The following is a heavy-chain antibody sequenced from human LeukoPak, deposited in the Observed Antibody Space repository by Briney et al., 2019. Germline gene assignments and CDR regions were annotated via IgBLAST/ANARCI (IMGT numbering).Heavy chain of an antibody. Sequence: PGGSLRLSCAASGFTVSSNYMSWVRQAPGKGLEWVSIIYSGGSTYYADSVKGRFTISRDNAKNSLYLQMNSLRAEDTAVYYCARAGSYYAVYYFDYWGQGTLVTVSS. D-gene: IGHD1-26*01. J-gene: IGHJ4*02. CDR2: IYSGGST. CDR1: GFTVSSNY. CDR3: ARAGSYYAVYYFDY. V-gene: IGHV3-66*01.